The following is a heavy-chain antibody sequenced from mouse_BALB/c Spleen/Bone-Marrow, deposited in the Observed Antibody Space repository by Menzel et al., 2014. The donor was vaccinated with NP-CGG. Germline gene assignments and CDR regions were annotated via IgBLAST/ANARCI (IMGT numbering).Heavy chain of an antibody. D-gene: IGHD4-1*02. CDR3: ASHQLGRFAY. Sequence: EVQLQQSGPELVKPGASVKIPCKASGYTFXDYNMDWVKQSHGKSLEWIGDINPNNGGTIYNQKFKGKATLTVDKSSSTAYMELRSLTSEDTAVYYCASHQLGRFAYWGQGTLVTVSA. CDR2: INPNNGGT. V-gene: IGHV1-18*01. J-gene: IGHJ3*01. CDR1: GYTFXDYN.